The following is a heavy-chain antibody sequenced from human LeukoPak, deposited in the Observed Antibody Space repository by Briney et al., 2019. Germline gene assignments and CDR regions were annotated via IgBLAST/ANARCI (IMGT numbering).Heavy chain of an antibody. CDR1: GGSISSNSSY. V-gene: IGHV4-39*01. D-gene: IGHD2-21*02. J-gene: IGHJ4*02. CDR3: ARLLAYCGGDCYLGGSRFDY. CDR2: IDYSSTT. Sequence: AETLTLPCTVSGGSISSNSSYWGWLRPPPGEGLEWIVSIDYSSTTYYNPSLKSRVTISVDTSKNPFSLKLSSVTAADTAVYYCARLLAYCGGDCYLGGSRFDYWGQGTLVTVSS.